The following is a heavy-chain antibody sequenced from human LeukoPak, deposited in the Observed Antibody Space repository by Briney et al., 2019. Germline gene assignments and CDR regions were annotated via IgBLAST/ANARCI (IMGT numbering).Heavy chain of an antibody. CDR2: INHSGST. CDR1: DGSFSGYY. V-gene: IGHV4-34*01. CDR3: ARGSRRVRSIAARPFALDY. D-gene: IGHD6-6*01. J-gene: IGHJ4*02. Sequence: SETLSLTCAVYDGSFSGYYWSLIRQPPGKGLEWIGEINHSGSTNYNPSLKSRVTISVDTSKNQFSLKLSSVTAADTAVYYCARGSRRVRSIAARPFALDYWGQGTLVTVSS.